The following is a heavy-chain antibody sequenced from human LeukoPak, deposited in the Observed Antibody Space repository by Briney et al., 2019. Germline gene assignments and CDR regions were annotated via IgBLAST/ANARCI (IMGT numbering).Heavy chain of an antibody. D-gene: IGHD2-2*01. CDR3: ARRGGYCSSTSRSNYFDY. CDR2: IYYSGST. J-gene: IGHJ4*02. Sequence: PSETLSLTCTVSGGSISSSSYYWGWIRQPPGKGLEWIGSIYYSGSTYYTPSLKSRVTISVDTSKNQFSLKLSSVTAADTAVYYCARRGGYCSSTSRSNYFDYWGQGTLVTVSS. CDR1: GGSISSSSYY. V-gene: IGHV4-39*01.